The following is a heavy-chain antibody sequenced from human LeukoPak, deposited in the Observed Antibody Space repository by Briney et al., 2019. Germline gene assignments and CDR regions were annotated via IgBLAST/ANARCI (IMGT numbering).Heavy chain of an antibody. CDR2: ISIDGSTT. CDR1: GFTFSSYW. J-gene: IGHJ4*02. CDR3: TRVGYIDEGIDY. Sequence: GGSLRLSCVGSGFTFSSYWMHWVRQGPGKGLEWVSRISIDGSTTTYADSVKGRFTISRDNAKNTVYLQMNSLRAEDTAIYYCTRVGYIDEGIDYWGQGTLVTVSS. V-gene: IGHV3-74*01. D-gene: IGHD5-24*01.